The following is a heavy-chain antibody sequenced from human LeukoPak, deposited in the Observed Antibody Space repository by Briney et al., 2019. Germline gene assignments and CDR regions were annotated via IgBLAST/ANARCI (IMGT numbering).Heavy chain of an antibody. CDR3: AGYDYGDYESFDY. CDR1: GGSISSYY. J-gene: IGHJ4*02. Sequence: SETLSLTCTVFGGSISSYYWSWIRQPPGKGLEWIGYIYYSGSTNYNPSLKSRVTISVDTSKNQFSLKLSSVTAADTAVYYCAGYDYGDYESFDYWGQGTLVTVSS. V-gene: IGHV4-59*01. D-gene: IGHD4-17*01. CDR2: IYYSGST.